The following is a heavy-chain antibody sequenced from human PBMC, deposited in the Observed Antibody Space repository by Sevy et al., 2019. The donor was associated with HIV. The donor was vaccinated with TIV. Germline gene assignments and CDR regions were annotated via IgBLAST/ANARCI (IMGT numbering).Heavy chain of an antibody. Sequence: GGSLRLSCAASGFNINTYWMNWVRQAPGKGLEWVANIKYDGSEIYYVDSVRGRFTISKDNARNLVYLQMNSLRAEDTAVYYCARDRGYSSSSWFSVGFGWFDPWGQGTLVTVSS. CDR2: IKYDGSEI. J-gene: IGHJ5*02. V-gene: IGHV3-7*01. CDR3: ARDRGYSSSSWFSVGFGWFDP. D-gene: IGHD6-6*01. CDR1: GFNINTYW.